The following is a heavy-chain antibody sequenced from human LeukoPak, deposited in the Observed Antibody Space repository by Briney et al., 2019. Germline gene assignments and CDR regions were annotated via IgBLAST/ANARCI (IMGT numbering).Heavy chain of an antibody. CDR1: GFTFSSYW. CDR2: INSDGSST. Sequence: GGSLRLSCAASGFTFSSYWMHWVRQAPGKGLVWFSRINSDGSSTSYADSVKGRFTISRDNAKNTLYLQMNSLRAEDTAVYYCARYSSSCCHFDYWGQGTLVTVSS. D-gene: IGHD6-13*01. J-gene: IGHJ4*02. V-gene: IGHV3-74*01. CDR3: ARYSSSCCHFDY.